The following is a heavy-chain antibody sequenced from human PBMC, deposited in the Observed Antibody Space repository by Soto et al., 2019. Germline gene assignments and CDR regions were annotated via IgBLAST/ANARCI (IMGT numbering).Heavy chain of an antibody. CDR3: ATVAARRDHLDN. V-gene: IGHV3-48*02. CDR2: ISSGSGTT. J-gene: IGHJ4*02. CDR1: GLIFSSYN. Sequence: EVQLVESGGGLVQPGGSLRLSCAASGLIFSSYNMGWVRQAPGKGPEWVSYISSGSGTTHYADSVKGRFTISRDNGKNLLFLQMNSLRDEDTGIYYCATVAARRDHLDNLGQGTLVTVSS.